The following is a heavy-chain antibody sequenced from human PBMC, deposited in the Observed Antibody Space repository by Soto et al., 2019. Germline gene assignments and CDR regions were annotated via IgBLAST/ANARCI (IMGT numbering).Heavy chain of an antibody. CDR3: AKTGPYDILTYWYFDL. CDR2: IFYSGAT. V-gene: IGHV4-39*01. J-gene: IGHJ2*01. Sequence: QLQLQESGPGLVKPSETLSLTCTVSGDSISSSSYYWVWIRQPPGRGLEWIGSIFYSGATYYNPSLKSRVTISIDTSKNQFSLKLTSLTAADTPVYYCAKTGPYDILTYWYFDLWGRGTLVTVSS. CDR1: GDSISSSSYY. D-gene: IGHD3-9*01.